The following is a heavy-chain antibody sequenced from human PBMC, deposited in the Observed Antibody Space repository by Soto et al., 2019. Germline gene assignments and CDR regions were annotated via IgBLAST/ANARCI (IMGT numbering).Heavy chain of an antibody. J-gene: IGHJ4*02. CDR2: TRNKANSYTT. CDR1: GFTFSDHY. CDR3: ASGYYYQTYDY. Sequence: EVQLVESGGGLVQTGGSLRLSCAASGFTFSDHYMDWVRQAPGKGLEWVGRTRNKANSYTTEYAASVKGRFTISRDDSKHSLYLQMNSLKTEDTAVYYCASGYYYQTYDYLGQGTLVTVSS. D-gene: IGHD3-22*01. V-gene: IGHV3-72*01.